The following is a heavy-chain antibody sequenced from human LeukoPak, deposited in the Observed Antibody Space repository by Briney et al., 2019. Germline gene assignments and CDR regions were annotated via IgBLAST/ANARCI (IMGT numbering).Heavy chain of an antibody. J-gene: IGHJ6*02. CDR1: GFTFDDYA. D-gene: IGHD3-10*01. V-gene: IGHV3-9*01. CDR3: AKLSSRGEYYYYYGMDV. Sequence: PGRSLRLSCAASGFTFDDYAMHWVRQGPGQGLGWVSGISWNSGSIGYADSVKGRFTISRDNAKNSLYLQMNSLRAEDTALYYCAKLSSRGEYYYYYGMDVWGQGTTVTVSS. CDR2: ISWNSGSI.